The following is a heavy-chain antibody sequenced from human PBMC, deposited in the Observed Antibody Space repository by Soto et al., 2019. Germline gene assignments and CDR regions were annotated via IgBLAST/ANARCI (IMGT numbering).Heavy chain of an antibody. Sequence: QVQLQQWGAGLLKPSETLSLTCAVYGGSFSGYYWSWIRQPPGKGLEWIGEINHSGSTNYNPSLKSRVTISVDTSKNQFSLKLSSVTAADTAVYYCARGNPVYDFWSGYRLFDYWGQGTLVTVSS. J-gene: IGHJ4*02. CDR2: INHSGST. D-gene: IGHD3-3*01. CDR3: ARGNPVYDFWSGYRLFDY. V-gene: IGHV4-34*01. CDR1: GGSFSGYY.